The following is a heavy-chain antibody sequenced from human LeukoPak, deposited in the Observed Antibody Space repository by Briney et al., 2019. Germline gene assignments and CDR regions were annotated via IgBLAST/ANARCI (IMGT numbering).Heavy chain of an antibody. CDR2: IYYSGTT. V-gene: IGHV4-59*01. J-gene: IGHJ4*02. CDR1: GGSISNCY. D-gene: IGHD3-10*01. Sequence: SETLSLTCTVSGGSISNCYWNWIRQPPGKGLEWIGYIYYSGTTNYNPSLKSRVSMSVDTSKNQFSLKLSSVTAADTAVYYCARDYLGGHYYGSGSLTIGGYWGQGTLVTVSS. CDR3: ARDYLGGHYYGSGSLTIGGY.